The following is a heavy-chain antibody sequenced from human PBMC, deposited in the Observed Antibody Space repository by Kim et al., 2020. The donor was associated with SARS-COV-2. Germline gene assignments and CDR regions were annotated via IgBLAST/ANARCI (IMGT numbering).Heavy chain of an antibody. V-gene: IGHV3-66*01. D-gene: IGHD2-15*01. J-gene: IGHJ4*01. CDR1: GFTITPYY. CDR3: ATTGYSTDYFDH. Sequence: GGSLRLSCTVSGFTITPYYMGWVRQAPGKGLEWVSVFYSGGDTYYGDSVRGRFTSSTYPSKNTLDLQMDSLRAEDTAVYFCATTGYSTDYFDHWGHGSLV. CDR2: FYSGGDT.